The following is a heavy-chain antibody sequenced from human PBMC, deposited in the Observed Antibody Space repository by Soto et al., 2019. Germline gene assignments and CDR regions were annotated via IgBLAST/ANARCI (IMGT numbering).Heavy chain of an antibody. CDR1: GYSFTSYW. Sequence: GESLKISCKGPGYSFTSYWIGWVRQMPGKGLEWMGIIYPGDSDTRYSPSFQGQVTISADKSISTAYLQWSSLKASDTAMYYCARQAAAGTVHYYYYGMDVWGQGTTVTVSS. V-gene: IGHV5-51*01. CDR3: ARQAAAGTVHYYYYGMDV. D-gene: IGHD6-13*01. J-gene: IGHJ6*02. CDR2: IYPGDSDT.